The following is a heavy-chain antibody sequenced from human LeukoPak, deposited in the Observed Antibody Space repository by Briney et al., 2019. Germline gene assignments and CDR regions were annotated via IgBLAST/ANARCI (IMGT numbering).Heavy chain of an antibody. V-gene: IGHV3-23*01. J-gene: IGHJ3*02. CDR2: ISGSGGST. Sequence: GGSLRLSCAASGFTFSSHAMSWVRQAPGKGLEWVSAISGSGGSTYYADSVKGRFTISRDNSKNTLYLQMNSLRAEDTAVYYCAKDYPGVGSPLEVAFDIWAQGTMVTVSS. CDR3: AKDYPGVGSPLEVAFDI. D-gene: IGHD1-26*01. CDR1: GFTFSSHA.